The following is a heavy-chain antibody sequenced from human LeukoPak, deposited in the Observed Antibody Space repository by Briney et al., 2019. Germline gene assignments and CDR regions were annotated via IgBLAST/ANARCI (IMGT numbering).Heavy chain of an antibody. D-gene: IGHD1-26*01. V-gene: IGHV3-64*01. CDR3: AKDAAEQYSGSYYVWRGAFDI. J-gene: IGHJ3*02. CDR2: ISSNGGST. CDR1: GFTFSSYA. Sequence: GGSLRLSCAASGFTFSSYAMHWVRQAPGKGLEYVSAISSNGGSTYYANSVKGRFTISRDNSKNTLYLQMNSLRAEDTAVYYCAKDAAEQYSGSYYVWRGAFDIWGQGTMVTVSS.